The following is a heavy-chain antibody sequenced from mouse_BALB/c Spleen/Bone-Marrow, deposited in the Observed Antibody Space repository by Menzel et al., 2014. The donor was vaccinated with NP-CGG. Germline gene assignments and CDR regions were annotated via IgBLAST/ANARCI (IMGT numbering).Heavy chain of an antibody. CDR3: AGRGEYYGAMDY. CDR2: INPTNGRS. CDR1: GYTFNNYW. J-gene: IGHJ4*01. V-gene: IGHV1S81*02. D-gene: IGHD1-1*01. Sequence: QVQLQQSEAELVKPGASVKLSCRASGYTFNNYWMHWVKQRPGQGLEWIGEINPTNGRSNYNEKFKRKATLTVDKSSSAAYMQLSSLTSEDSAVYYCAGRGEYYGAMDYWGQGTSVTVSS.